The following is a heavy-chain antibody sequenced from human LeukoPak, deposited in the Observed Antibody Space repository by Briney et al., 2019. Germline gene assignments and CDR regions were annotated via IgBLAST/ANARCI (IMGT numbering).Heavy chain of an antibody. CDR1: GYTFTGYY. Sequence: ASVKVSCKASGYTFTGYYMHWVRQAPGQGLEWMGWINPNSGGTNYAQKFQGRVTMTRDASISTAYMELSRLRSDDTAVYYCARDWYYSSGWFEVYRDYYYYMDVWGKGTTVTVPS. V-gene: IGHV1-2*02. CDR3: ARDWYYSSGWFEVYRDYYYYMDV. J-gene: IGHJ6*03. CDR2: INPNSGGT. D-gene: IGHD6-19*01.